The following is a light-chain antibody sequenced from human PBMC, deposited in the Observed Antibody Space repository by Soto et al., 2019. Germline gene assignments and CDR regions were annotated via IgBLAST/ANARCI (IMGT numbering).Light chain of an antibody. CDR2: ATS. CDR3: QQYGSPPPT. Sequence: EIVLAQSPGTLPVSPGESATLSCRASQSVSRSYLAWYQQRPGQAPRLLISATSSRAAGTPDRFTGSGSGTDFTLTISRLEPEDFAVYYCQQYGSPPPTFGPGTTVEVK. CDR1: QSVSRSY. V-gene: IGKV3-20*01. J-gene: IGKJ1*01.